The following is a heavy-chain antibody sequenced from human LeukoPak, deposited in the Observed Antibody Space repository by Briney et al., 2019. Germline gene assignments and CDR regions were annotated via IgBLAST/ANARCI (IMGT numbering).Heavy chain of an antibody. Sequence: PGGSLRLSCAASGFTFSSYAMSWVRQAPGKGLEWVSAISGSGGSTYYADSVKGRFTISRDNSKNTLYLQMNSLRAEDTAVYFCPERPGFPIYYGSGSPHCYYVLWGRGTLVTVSS. D-gene: IGHD3-10*01. CDR2: ISGSGGST. V-gene: IGHV3-23*01. J-gene: IGHJ2*01. CDR1: GFTFSSYA. CDR3: PERPGFPIYYGSGSPHCYYVL.